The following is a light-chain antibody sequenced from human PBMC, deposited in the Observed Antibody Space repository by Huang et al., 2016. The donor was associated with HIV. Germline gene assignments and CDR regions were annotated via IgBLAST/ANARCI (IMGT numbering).Light chain of an antibody. Sequence: EIVMTQSPATLSVSPGERATLSCRASQSVSSNLAWYQQKPGQAPRRLIYGASTRATGIPARFSGSGSGTEFTLIISSLQSEDFAVYYCQQYNNWPGTFGPGTKVDIK. CDR1: QSVSSN. J-gene: IGKJ3*01. CDR2: GAS. V-gene: IGKV3-15*01. CDR3: QQYNNWPGT.